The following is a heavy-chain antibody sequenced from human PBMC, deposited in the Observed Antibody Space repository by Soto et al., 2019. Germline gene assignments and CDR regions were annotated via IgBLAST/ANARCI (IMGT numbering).Heavy chain of an antibody. J-gene: IGHJ6*01. V-gene: IGHV3-30-3*01. CDR2: ISYDGSNK. Sequence: QVQLVESEGGVVQPGRSLRLSCAASGFTFSSYAMHWVRQAPGKGLEWVAVISYDGSNKYYADSVKGRFTISRDNSKNTLYLQMNSLRAEDTAVYYCARGEMVVAAMLAGSGMDVW. D-gene: IGHD2-15*01. CDR1: GFTFSSYA. CDR3: ARGEMVVAAMLAGSGMDV.